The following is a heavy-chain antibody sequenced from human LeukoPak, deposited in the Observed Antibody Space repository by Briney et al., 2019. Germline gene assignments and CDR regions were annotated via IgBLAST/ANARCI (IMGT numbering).Heavy chain of an antibody. D-gene: IGHD2-15*01. CDR1: GFTFSSYG. CDR3: AKPVPDIVVVVAAPLTE. V-gene: IGHV3-30*18. CDR2: ISYDGSNK. J-gene: IGHJ4*02. Sequence: GGSLRLSCAASGFTFSSYGMHWVRQAPGKGLEWVAVISYDGSNKYYADSVKGRFTISRENSKNTLYLQMSSLRAEDTAVYYCAKPVPDIVVVVAAPLTEWGQGTLVTVSS.